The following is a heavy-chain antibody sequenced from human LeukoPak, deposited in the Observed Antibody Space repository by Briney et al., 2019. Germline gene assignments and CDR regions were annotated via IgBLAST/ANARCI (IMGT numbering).Heavy chain of an antibody. D-gene: IGHD2-21*02. J-gene: IGHJ6*03. V-gene: IGHV3-21*01. CDR3: ARNGAPVVTAITPYYYYMDV. CDR2: ISSSSSYI. Sequence: NPGGSLRLSCAASGFTFSSYSMNWVRQAPGKGLEWVSSISSSSSYIYYADSVKGRFTISGDNAKNSLYLQMNSLRAEDTAMYYCARNGAPVVTAITPYYYYMDVWGKGTTVTVSS. CDR1: GFTFSSYS.